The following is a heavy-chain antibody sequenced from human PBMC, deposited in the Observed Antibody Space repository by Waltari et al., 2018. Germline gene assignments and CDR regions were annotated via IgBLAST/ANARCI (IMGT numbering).Heavy chain of an antibody. D-gene: IGHD1-26*01. J-gene: IGHJ3*01. Sequence: QVHLVQSGAEVRKPGSSVKVSCAASGGPFGTYAIRWVGQAPGQGLEWMGGIIPIYGTPNYAQKFQGRVNVAADELTTTAYMELSSLRSDDTAVYYCAKRIVGGPFDVWGQGTMVTVSS. CDR1: GGPFGTYA. CDR2: IIPIYGTP. V-gene: IGHV1-69*01. CDR3: AKRIVGGPFDV.